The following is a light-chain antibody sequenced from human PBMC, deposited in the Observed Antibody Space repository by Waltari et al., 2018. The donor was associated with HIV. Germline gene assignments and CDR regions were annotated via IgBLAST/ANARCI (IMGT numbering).Light chain of an antibody. Sequence: EIVMTQYPAPLSVSQGERVTLACRASQTVSSSVAWYHQKPGQAPRLLIFGASARATGIPARFSGSGSGTEFALTISSLQSEDFAVYYCQQYNNWPYTFGQGTKLEIK. CDR2: GAS. CDR1: QTVSSS. V-gene: IGKV3-15*01. CDR3: QQYNNWPYT. J-gene: IGKJ2*01.